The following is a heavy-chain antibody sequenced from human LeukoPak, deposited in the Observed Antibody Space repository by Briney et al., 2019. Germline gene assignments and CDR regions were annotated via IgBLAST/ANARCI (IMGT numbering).Heavy chain of an antibody. J-gene: IGHJ4*02. CDR2: IKSKTDGGTT. Sequence: KSGGSLRLSCAASGFTFSNAWMTWVRQAPGKGLEWVGRIKSKTDGGTTDYSAPVKGRFTISRDDSRNTLYPQMNSLKIEDTALYYCTTDLGRWGQGALVTVSS. CDR3: TTDLGR. V-gene: IGHV3-15*01. CDR1: GFTFSNAW.